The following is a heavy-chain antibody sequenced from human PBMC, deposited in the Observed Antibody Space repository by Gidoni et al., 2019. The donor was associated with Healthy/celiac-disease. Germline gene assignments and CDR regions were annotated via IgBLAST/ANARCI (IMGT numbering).Heavy chain of an antibody. V-gene: IGHV4-38-2*02. Sequence: QVQLQESGPGLVKPSETLSRTCTVSGYSISSGYYWGWIRQPPGKGLEWIGSIYHSGSTYYNPSLKSRVTISVDTSKNQFSLKLSSVTAADTAVYYCARDNTGEFDYWGQGTLVTVSS. J-gene: IGHJ4*02. CDR2: IYHSGST. CDR1: GYSISSGYY. D-gene: IGHD7-27*01. CDR3: ARDNTGEFDY.